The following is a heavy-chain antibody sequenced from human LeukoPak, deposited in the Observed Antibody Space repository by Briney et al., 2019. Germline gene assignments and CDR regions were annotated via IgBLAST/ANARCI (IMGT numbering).Heavy chain of an antibody. Sequence: PGGSLRLSCAASGFTFSSYSMNWVRQAPGKGLEWVSAISGSGGSTYYADSVKGRFTISRDNSKNTLYLQMNSLRAEDTAVYYCAKDRLLYFDYWGQGTLVTVSS. J-gene: IGHJ4*02. D-gene: IGHD1-26*01. V-gene: IGHV3-23*01. CDR2: ISGSGGST. CDR3: AKDRLLYFDY. CDR1: GFTFSSYS.